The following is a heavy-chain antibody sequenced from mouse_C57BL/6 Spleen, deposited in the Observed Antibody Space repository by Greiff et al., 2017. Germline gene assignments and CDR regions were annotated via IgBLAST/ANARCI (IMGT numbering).Heavy chain of an antibody. J-gene: IGHJ2*01. CDR3: TRKLSIDY. V-gene: IGHV1-53*01. D-gene: IGHD1-3*01. CDR2: INPSNGGT. CDR1: GYTFTSYW. Sequence: QVQLKQPGTDLVKPGASVKLSCKASGYTFTSYWMPWVKQRPGQGLEWIGNINPSNGGTNCNEKFRVNATLTVDKLSSTAYMQLSSLTSEDSAVYYCTRKLSIDYWGQGTTLTGSS.